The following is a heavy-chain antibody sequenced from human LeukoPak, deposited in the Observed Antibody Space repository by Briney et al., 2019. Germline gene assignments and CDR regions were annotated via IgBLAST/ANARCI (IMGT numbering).Heavy chain of an antibody. CDR1: GFTFSSYA. Sequence: PGGSLRLSCAASGFTFSSYAMSWVRQAPGKGLEWVADISGSGGSTYYADSVKGGFTISRDNSKNTLYLQMNSLRAEDTAVYYCAKGYQIYYYDSSGLGYWGQGTLVTVSS. V-gene: IGHV3-23*01. D-gene: IGHD3-22*01. J-gene: IGHJ4*02. CDR2: ISGSGGST. CDR3: AKGYQIYYYDSSGLGY.